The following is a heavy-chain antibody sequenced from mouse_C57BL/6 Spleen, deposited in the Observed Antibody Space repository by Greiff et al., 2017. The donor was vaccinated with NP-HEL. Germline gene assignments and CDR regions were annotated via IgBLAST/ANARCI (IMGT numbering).Heavy chain of an antibody. CDR3: ARGGYYGSRDYFDY. V-gene: IGHV1-81*01. Sequence: QVQLQQSGAELARPGASVKLSCKASGYTFTSYGISWVKQRTGQGLEWIGEIYPRSGNTYYNEKFKGKATLTADKSSSTAYMELRSLTSEDSAVYFCARGGYYGSRDYFDYWGQGTTLTVSS. CDR1: GYTFTSYG. J-gene: IGHJ2*01. CDR2: IYPRSGNT. D-gene: IGHD1-1*01.